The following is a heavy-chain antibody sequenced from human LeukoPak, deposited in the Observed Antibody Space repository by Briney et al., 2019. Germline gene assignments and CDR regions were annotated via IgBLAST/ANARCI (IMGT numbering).Heavy chain of an antibody. J-gene: IGHJ4*02. CDR2: IYYSGST. Sequence: SETLSLTCTVSGSSISSSSYYWGWIRQPPGKGLEWIGSIYYSGSTYYNPSLKSRVTISVDTSKNQFSLKLSSVTAADTAVYYCARSRFLEWLLSYQNWGQGTLVTVSS. CDR3: ARSRFLEWLLSYQN. CDR1: GSSISSSSYY. D-gene: IGHD3-3*01. V-gene: IGHV4-39*01.